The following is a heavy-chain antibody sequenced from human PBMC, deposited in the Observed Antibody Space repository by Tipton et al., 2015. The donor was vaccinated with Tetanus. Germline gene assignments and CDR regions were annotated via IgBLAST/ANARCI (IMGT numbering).Heavy chain of an antibody. CDR3: ARSADNWFDP. Sequence: TLSLTCTVSGGSISSGTFYWDWIRQTPGKGLEWIGNIYSYNGNTLQNPSLQSRVTISLDKSKNQFSLKLRPVTAADTAVYYCARSADNWFDPWGQGTLVTVSS. V-gene: IGHV4-39*01. CDR2: IYSYNGNT. CDR1: GGSISSGTFY. J-gene: IGHJ5*02.